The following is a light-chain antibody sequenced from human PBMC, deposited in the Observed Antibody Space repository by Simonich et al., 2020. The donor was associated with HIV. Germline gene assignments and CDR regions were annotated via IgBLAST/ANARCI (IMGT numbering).Light chain of an antibody. CDR1: QIVSSN. CDR2: GAS. CDR3: QQYNNWPPT. V-gene: IGKV3-15*01. J-gene: IGKJ3*01. Sequence: EIVMPQSPATLSVSPGKRAPLSCRATQIVSSNLAWYQQNPGQAPRILIYGASTRATGIPARFSGSGSGTEFTLTVSSMQSEDFAVYYCQQYNNWPPTFGPGTKVDIK.